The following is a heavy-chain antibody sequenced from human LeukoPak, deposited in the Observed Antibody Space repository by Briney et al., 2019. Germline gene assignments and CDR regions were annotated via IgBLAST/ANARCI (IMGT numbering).Heavy chain of an antibody. CDR3: AKDRYCSGGSCYTPGDY. CDR1: GFTFSSYG. D-gene: IGHD2-15*01. V-gene: IGHV3-30*02. CDR2: IRYDGSNK. J-gene: IGHJ4*02. Sequence: AGGSLRLSCAASGFTFSSYGMHWVRQAPGKGLEWVALIRYDGSNKYYADSVKGRFTISRDNSKNTLYLQMNSLRAEDTAVYYCAKDRYCSGGSCYTPGDYWGQGTLVTVSS.